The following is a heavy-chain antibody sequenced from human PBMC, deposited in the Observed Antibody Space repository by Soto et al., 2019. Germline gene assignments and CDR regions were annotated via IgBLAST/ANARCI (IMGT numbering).Heavy chain of an antibody. J-gene: IGHJ2*01. Sequence: QVQLVESGGGVVQPGRSLRLSCAASGIIFSTYGMHWVRQAPGKGLEWVAVISHDGSTIYCADSVKGRFTISRDNSKNTLFLQMSSLRAEDTAVYYCAKPVQEKGYHYHIWYFDLWGRGTLVTVSS. CDR2: ISHDGSTI. CDR3: AKPVQEKGYHYHIWYFDL. D-gene: IGHD3-22*01. V-gene: IGHV3-30*18. CDR1: GIIFSTYG.